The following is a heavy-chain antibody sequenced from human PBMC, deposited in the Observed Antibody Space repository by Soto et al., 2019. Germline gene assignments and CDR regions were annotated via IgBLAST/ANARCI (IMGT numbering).Heavy chain of an antibody. CDR1: GFTFSTYA. J-gene: IGHJ6*02. Sequence: GSLRLSCAASGFTFSTYAMYWVRQAPGKGMEWVSTITDSGGSTYYADSVKGRFTISSDNSKNTLYLQVNSLRAEDTAVYYCAKAVFSSGWSKVDVWGQGTTVTVSS. CDR3: AKAVFSSGWSKVDV. D-gene: IGHD3-22*01. V-gene: IGHV3-23*01. CDR2: ITDSGGST.